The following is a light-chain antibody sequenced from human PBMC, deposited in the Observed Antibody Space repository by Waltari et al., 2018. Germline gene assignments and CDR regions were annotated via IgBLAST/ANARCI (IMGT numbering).Light chain of an antibody. Sequence: EIVMTQSPATLSVSPGERATIACRVSQSVAINLAWYQQKPGQSPLLLIYGASTRATGIPARFSGSGTATEFTLTISSMQPEDFAVYFCQQYNNWPLTFGPGTKVDIK. CDR3: QQYNNWPLT. V-gene: IGKV3-15*01. CDR2: GAS. CDR1: QSVAIN. J-gene: IGKJ3*01.